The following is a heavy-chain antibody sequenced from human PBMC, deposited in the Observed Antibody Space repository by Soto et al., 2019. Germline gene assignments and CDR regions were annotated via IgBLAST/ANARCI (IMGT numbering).Heavy chain of an antibody. CDR3: APNYGGNSAWFDP. CDR1: GGSISSSSYY. D-gene: IGHD4-17*01. J-gene: IGHJ5*02. V-gene: IGHV4-31*03. Sequence: TLSLTCTVSGGSISSSSYYWGWIRQPPGKGLEWIGYIYYSGSTYYNPSLKSRVTISVDTSKNQFSLKLSSVTAADTAVYYCAPNYGGNSAWFDPWGQGTLVTVSS. CDR2: IYYSGST.